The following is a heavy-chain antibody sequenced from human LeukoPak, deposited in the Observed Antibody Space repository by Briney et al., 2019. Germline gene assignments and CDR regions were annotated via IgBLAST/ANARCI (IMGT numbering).Heavy chain of an antibody. Sequence: SVKVSCKASGYTFTSYAISWVRQAPGQGLEWMGGIIPIFCTANYAQKFQGRVTITADESTSTAYMELSSLRSEDTAVYYCARGTRYSSSHPLEYYFDYWGQGTLVTVSS. D-gene: IGHD6-13*01. CDR3: ARGTRYSSSHPLEYYFDY. CDR1: GYTFTSYA. V-gene: IGHV1-69*13. CDR2: IIPIFCTA. J-gene: IGHJ4*02.